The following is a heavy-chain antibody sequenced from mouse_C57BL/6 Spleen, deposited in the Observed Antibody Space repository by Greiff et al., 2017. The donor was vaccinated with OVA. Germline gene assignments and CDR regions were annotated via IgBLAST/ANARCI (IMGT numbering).Heavy chain of an antibody. CDR2: IDPSDSYT. J-gene: IGHJ2*01. CDR3: ARSLKLGLDY. Sequence: QVQLQQPGAELVRPGTSVKLSCKASGYTFTSYWMHWVKQRPGQGLEWIGVIDPSDSYTNYNPKFKGKATLTVDTSSSTAYMQLSSLTSEDAAVYYCARSLKLGLDYWGQGTTLTVSS. CDR1: GYTFTSYW. V-gene: IGHV1-59*01. D-gene: IGHD4-1*01.